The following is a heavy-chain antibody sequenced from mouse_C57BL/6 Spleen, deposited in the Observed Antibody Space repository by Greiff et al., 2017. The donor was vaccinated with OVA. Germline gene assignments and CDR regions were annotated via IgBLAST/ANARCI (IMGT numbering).Heavy chain of an antibody. CDR2: IYPGDGDT. CDR3: ARWGSSGYFDV. D-gene: IGHD1-1*01. CDR1: GYAFSSSW. Sequence: QVQLKESGPELVKPGASVKISCKASGYAFSSSWMNWVKQRPGKGLEWIGRIYPGDGDTNYNGKFKGKATLTADKSSSTAYMQLSSLTSEDSAVYFCARWGSSGYFDVWGTGTTVTVSS. J-gene: IGHJ1*03. V-gene: IGHV1-82*01.